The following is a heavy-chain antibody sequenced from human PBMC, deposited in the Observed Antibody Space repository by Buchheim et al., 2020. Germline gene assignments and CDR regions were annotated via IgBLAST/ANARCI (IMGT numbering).Heavy chain of an antibody. D-gene: IGHD4-17*01. J-gene: IGHJ2*01. Sequence: EVQLVESGGGLVQPGGSLRLSCAASGFTFSSSDMHWVRQVTGKGLEWVSAIGTADDTYYADSVKGRFTIFRENANNSLYLHMNSLGAGDTAVYYCARELADTVTWGWPFDLWGRGTL. CDR1: GFTFSSSD. CDR2: IGTADDT. V-gene: IGHV3-13*01. CDR3: ARELADTVTWGWPFDL.